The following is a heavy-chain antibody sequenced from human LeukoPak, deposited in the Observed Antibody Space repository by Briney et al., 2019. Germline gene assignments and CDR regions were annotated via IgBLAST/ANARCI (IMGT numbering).Heavy chain of an antibody. V-gene: IGHV3-21*01. J-gene: IGHJ6*02. CDR2: ISSSSSYI. D-gene: IGHD4-17*01. CDR3: ARDTVTTRDYYYGMDV. CDR1: GFTFSSSA. Sequence: GGSLRLSCAASGFTFSSSAMSWVRQVPGKGLEWVSSISSSSSYIYYADSVKGRFTISRDNAKNSLYLQMNSLRAEDTAVYYCARDTVTTRDYYYGMDVWGQGTTVTVSS.